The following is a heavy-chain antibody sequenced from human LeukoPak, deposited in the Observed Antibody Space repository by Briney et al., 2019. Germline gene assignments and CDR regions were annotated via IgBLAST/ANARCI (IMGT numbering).Heavy chain of an antibody. CDR3: ARGSSSWYKGYDY. CDR1: GFTVSTNS. J-gene: IGHJ4*02. CDR2: IYSGGST. D-gene: IGHD6-13*01. V-gene: IGHV3-66*02. Sequence: GGSLRLSCAASGFTVSTNSMSWVRQAPGKGLEWVSVIYSGGSTYYADSVKGRFTFSRGNSKNTLYLQMNSLRAEDTAVYYCARGSSSWYKGYDYWGQGTLVTVSS.